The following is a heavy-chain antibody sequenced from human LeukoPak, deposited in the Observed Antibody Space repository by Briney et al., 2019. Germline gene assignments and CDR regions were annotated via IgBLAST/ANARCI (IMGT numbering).Heavy chain of an antibody. J-gene: IGHJ4*02. Sequence: GGSLRLSCAASGFTFSSYGMHWVRQAPGKGLEWVAVIWYDGSNKYYADSVKGRFTISRDDSKNTLDLQMNSLRAEDTAVYYCARDRSYDFWSGYSTPDYWGQGTLVTVSS. CDR3: ARDRSYDFWSGYSTPDY. V-gene: IGHV3-33*08. CDR2: IWYDGSNK. CDR1: GFTFSSYG. D-gene: IGHD3-3*01.